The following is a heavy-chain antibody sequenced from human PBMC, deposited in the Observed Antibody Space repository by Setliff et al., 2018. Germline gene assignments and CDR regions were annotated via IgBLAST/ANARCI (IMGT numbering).Heavy chain of an antibody. J-gene: IGHJ4*02. D-gene: IGHD3-10*01. V-gene: IGHV3-7*01. CDR2: INPHGTEK. CDR3: FGAGTCSY. CDR1: GLSYSNDW. Sequence: GGSLRPSCTASGLSYSNDWVSWVRQASGKGLEWLASINPHGTEKYYADSVKGRFTISRDNAKNSLSLQMNNLRTEDTAVYYCFGAGTCSYWGQGTLVTVSS.